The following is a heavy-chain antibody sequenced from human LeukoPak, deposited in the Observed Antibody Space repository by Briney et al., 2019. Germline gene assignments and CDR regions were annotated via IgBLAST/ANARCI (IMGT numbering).Heavy chain of an antibody. CDR1: GGSFSGYY. V-gene: IGHV4-34*01. CDR3: ARTRGITRRSYYFDY. Sequence: PSETLSLTCAVYGGSFSGYYWSWIRQPPGKGLEWIGEINHSGSTNYNPSLKSRVTISVGTSKNQFSLKLSSVTAADTAVYYCARTRGITRRSYYFDYWGQGTLVTVSS. CDR2: INHSGST. J-gene: IGHJ4*02. D-gene: IGHD3-16*01.